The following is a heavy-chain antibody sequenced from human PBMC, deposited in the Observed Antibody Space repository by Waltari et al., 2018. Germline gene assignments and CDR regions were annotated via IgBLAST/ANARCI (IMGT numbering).Heavy chain of an antibody. D-gene: IGHD6-6*01. CDR1: GFTFSTYD. V-gene: IGHV3-48*03. CDR3: ARLTHLVEDY. J-gene: IGHJ4*02. Sequence: EVQLVESGGDLVQPGGSLRLSCAASGFTFSTYDMTWVRQAPGKGLEWVSYISSSSTTIYHADSVSGRFTVSRDDAKNSLYLQMNSLRVEDTGVYFCARLTHLVEDYWGQGTLVTVSS. CDR2: ISSSSTTI.